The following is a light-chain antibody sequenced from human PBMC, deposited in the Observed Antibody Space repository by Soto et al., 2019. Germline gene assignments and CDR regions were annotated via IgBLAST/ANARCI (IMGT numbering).Light chain of an antibody. J-gene: IGKJ1*01. Sequence: DIPMTQSPSTLSASVGDRVTITCRASESISSWLAWYQQKPGEAPRLLIYAASRLGSGVPSRFSGSGSGTEFTLTISSLQPDDLATYYCQQYYSYSKTFGQGTKVDIK. CDR3: QQYYSYSKT. V-gene: IGKV1-5*01. CDR1: ESISSW. CDR2: AAS.